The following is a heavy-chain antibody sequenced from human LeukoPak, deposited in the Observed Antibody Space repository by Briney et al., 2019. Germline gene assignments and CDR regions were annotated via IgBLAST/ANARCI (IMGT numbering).Heavy chain of an antibody. V-gene: IGHV1-2*02. CDR1: GYTFTSYG. CDR2: IKPNSGGT. Sequence: GASVKVSCKASGYTFTSYGISWVRQAPGQGLEWMGWIKPNSGGTNYAQKFQGRVTMTRDTSISTACMELSRLRSDDTAVYYCARGSIVGATFDYFDYWGQGTLVTVSS. J-gene: IGHJ4*02. CDR3: ARGSIVGATFDYFDY. D-gene: IGHD1-26*01.